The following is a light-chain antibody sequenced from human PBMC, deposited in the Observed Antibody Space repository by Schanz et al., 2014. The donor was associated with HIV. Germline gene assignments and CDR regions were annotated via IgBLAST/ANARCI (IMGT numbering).Light chain of an antibody. CDR3: QQFGISPPWT. CDR1: QSISTS. CDR2: DAS. J-gene: IGKJ1*01. Sequence: EIVLTQSPGTLSLSPGERATLSCRASQSISTSLAWYQHKPGQPPRLVISDASTRATGIPARFSGSGSGTDFTLTISRLEPEDFAVYYCQQFGISPPWTFGQGTKVEI. V-gene: IGKV3-20*01.